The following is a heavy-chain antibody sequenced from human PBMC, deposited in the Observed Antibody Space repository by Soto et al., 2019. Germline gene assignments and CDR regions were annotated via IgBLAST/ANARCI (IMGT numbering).Heavy chain of an antibody. D-gene: IGHD3-9*01. CDR2: IYSGGST. CDR1: GFTVRSNY. Sequence: PGGSLRLSCAASGFTVRSNYMSWVRQAPGKGVEWVSVIYSGGSTYYADSVKGRFTISRDNSKNTLYLQMNSLRAEDTAVYYCANAASYDLLPGYYLDGKDVWGQGTTVTDSS. CDR3: ANAASYDLLPGYYLDGKDV. V-gene: IGHV3-53*05. J-gene: IGHJ6*02.